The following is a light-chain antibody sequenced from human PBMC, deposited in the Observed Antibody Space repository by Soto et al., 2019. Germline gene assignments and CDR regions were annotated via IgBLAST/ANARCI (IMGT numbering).Light chain of an antibody. Sequence: EIVLTQSPGTLSLSPGVRATLSCRATQSIISNFLAWYQQKPGQAPKLVIHGASTRATGIPDRFSGSGSGTDFTLTISRVEPEDFAVYYCQLYGSSPKTFGQGTKVEV. CDR3: QLYGSSPKT. CDR1: QSIISNF. V-gene: IGKV3-20*01. J-gene: IGKJ1*01. CDR2: GAS.